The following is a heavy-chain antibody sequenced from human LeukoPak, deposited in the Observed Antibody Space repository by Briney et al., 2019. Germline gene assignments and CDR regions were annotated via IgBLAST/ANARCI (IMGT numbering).Heavy chain of an antibody. V-gene: IGHV3-23*01. D-gene: IGHD1-14*01. CDR1: GFILSNYA. Sequence: GGSLRLSCAASGFILSNYAMSWVRQAPGKGLEWVSTISGGGGDTDYADSVKGRFTISRDNSKNTLHLQMNSLRAEDTAVYYCAKGNQRAYDAFDIWGQGTMVTVPS. CDR3: AKGNQRAYDAFDI. J-gene: IGHJ3*02. CDR2: ISGGGGDT.